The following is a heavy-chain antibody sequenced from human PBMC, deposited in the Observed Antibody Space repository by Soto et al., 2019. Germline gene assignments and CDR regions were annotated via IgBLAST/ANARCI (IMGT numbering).Heavy chain of an antibody. V-gene: IGHV3-7*01. D-gene: IGHD3-10*01. CDR1: GFTFSTFW. J-gene: IGHJ4*02. CDR2: INQDGSER. CDR3: VGSGTSSL. Sequence: EVQLVESGGGLVQPGESLRLSCVASGFTFSTFWMHWVRQAPGKGLECVANINQDGSERYYVDSVKGRFTISRDNAKNSLYLQMNSLRAEDTDVYYCVGSGTSSLWGQGTLVTVSS.